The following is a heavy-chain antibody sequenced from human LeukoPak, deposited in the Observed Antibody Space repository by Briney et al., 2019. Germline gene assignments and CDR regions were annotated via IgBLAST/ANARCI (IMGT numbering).Heavy chain of an antibody. V-gene: IGHV7-4-1*02. CDR3: SVVPFY. CDR1: GYNFSTYA. D-gene: IGHD3-22*01. J-gene: IGHJ4*02. Sequence: GASVKVSCKASGYNFSTYAINWVRQAPGQGPEWMGWINTNTGNPRYARGFTGRFVFSLDTSVRTAYLQINSLKTEDTAVYYCSVVPFYWGQGTLVTVSS. CDR2: INTNTGNP.